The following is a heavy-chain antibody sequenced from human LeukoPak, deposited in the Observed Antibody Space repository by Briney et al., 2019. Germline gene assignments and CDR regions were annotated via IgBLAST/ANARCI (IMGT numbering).Heavy chain of an antibody. D-gene: IGHD3-22*01. CDR1: GFTFSSHW. Sequence: GGSLRLSCAASGFTFSSHWMHWVRQAPGKGLVWVSRIGSDGSNTNYADSVKGRFTISRDNAKNTLYLQMNSLRVEDTAVYYCARVPSGYYYTLEYWGQGTLVTVSS. CDR2: IGSDGSNT. J-gene: IGHJ4*02. CDR3: ARVPSGYYYTLEY. V-gene: IGHV3-74*01.